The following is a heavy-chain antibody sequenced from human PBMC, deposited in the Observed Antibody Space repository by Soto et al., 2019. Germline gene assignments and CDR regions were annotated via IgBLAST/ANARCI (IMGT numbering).Heavy chain of an antibody. D-gene: IGHD2-15*01. J-gene: IGHJ6*02. CDR3: ARDSDRESEDSHGGYYYYYGMDV. Sequence: SVKVSCKASGGTFSSYAISWVRQAPGQGLEWMGGIIPIFGTANYAQKFQGRVTITADESTSTAYMELSSLRSEDTAVYYCARDSDRESEDSHGGYYYYYGMDVWGQGTTVTVSS. CDR1: GGTFSSYA. CDR2: IIPIFGTA. V-gene: IGHV1-69*13.